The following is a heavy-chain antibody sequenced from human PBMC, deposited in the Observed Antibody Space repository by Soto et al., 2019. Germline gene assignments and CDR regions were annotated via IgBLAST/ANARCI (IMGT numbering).Heavy chain of an antibody. CDR1: GFIFSDSW. Sequence: EVQLVESGGGLVQPGGSLRLSCAASGFIFSDSWMSWVRQSPGRGLEWVTNINEDGSQQYYLASVKGRCTISRDNARQSVYLQMNSLRVEDTAVYFWVRGRSTENPWGQGTVVTVSA. CDR2: INEDGSQQ. J-gene: IGHJ5*02. CDR3: VRGRSTENP. V-gene: IGHV3-7*03.